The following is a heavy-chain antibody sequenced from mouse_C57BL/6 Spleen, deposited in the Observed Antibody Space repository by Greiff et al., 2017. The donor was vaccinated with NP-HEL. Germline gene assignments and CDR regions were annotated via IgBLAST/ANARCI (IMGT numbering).Heavy chain of an antibody. J-gene: IGHJ4*01. V-gene: IGHV1-62-2*01. CDR2: FSPCSGSL. CDR1: GYTFTEYT. Sequence: QVQLQQSGAELVKPGASVKLSCKASGYTFTEYTIHWVKQRSGQGLEWIVWFSPCSGSLPYHENFQYKATLTAYKSSSTVYMELSRLKSEASAVYFCARWDYDHYYAMDYWGQGTSVTVSS. D-gene: IGHD2-4*01. CDR3: ARWDYDHYYAMDY.